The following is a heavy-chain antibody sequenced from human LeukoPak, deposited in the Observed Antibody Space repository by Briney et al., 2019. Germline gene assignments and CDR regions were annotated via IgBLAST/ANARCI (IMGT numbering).Heavy chain of an antibody. CDR1: GGSISSYY. CDR3: AKAHDYGSGSYPFDY. D-gene: IGHD3-10*01. CDR2: IYTSGST. J-gene: IGHJ4*02. Sequence: PSETLSLTCTVSGGSISSYYWSWVRQPVGKGLEWIGRIYTSGSTNYNPSLKSRVTMSVDTSKNQFSLKLSSVTAADTALYYCAKAHDYGSGSYPFDYWGQGTLVTVSS. V-gene: IGHV4-4*07.